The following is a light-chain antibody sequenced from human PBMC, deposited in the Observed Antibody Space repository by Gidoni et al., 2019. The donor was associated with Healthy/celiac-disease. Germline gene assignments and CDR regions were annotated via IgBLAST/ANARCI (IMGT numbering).Light chain of an antibody. CDR3: CSYAGSSTYWV. J-gene: IGLJ3*02. CDR2: ECS. Sequence: QSALTQPAPVSGSPGQSITISCTGTSSDVGSYNLVSWYQQHPGKAPKLMIYECSKRPSGVSNRFSGSKSGNTASLTISGLQAEDEADYYCCSYAGSSTYWVFGGGTKLTVL. CDR1: SSDVGSYNL. V-gene: IGLV2-23*01.